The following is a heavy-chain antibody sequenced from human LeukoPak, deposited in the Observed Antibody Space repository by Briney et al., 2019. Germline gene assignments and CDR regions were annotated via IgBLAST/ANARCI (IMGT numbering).Heavy chain of an antibody. Sequence: SETLSLTCTVSGGSISSGGYYWSWIRQHPGKGLEWIGYIYYSGSTYYNPSLKSRVTISVDTSKNQFSLRLSSVTAADTAVYYCARHYGDYVYFDSWGQGTLVTVSS. CDR1: GGSISSGGYY. D-gene: IGHD4-17*01. CDR3: ARHYGDYVYFDS. V-gene: IGHV4-31*03. J-gene: IGHJ4*02. CDR2: IYYSGST.